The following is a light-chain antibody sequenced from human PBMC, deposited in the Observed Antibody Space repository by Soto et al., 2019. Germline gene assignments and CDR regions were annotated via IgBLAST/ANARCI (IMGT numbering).Light chain of an antibody. CDR3: CSYAGFYTSV. CDR1: SSDVGGYKF. Sequence: QSALTQPRSVSGSPGQSVTISCTGTSSDVGGYKFVSWYQQHPGQAPKFMIYEVSKQPSGVPDRFSGSHAVNKALLTISGLQAEDEPDYYCCSYAGFYTSVFGTGTKVTVL. V-gene: IGLV2-11*01. CDR2: EVS. J-gene: IGLJ1*01.